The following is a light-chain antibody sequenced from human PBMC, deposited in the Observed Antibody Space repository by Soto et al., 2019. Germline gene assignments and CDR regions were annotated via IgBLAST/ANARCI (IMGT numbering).Light chain of an antibody. V-gene: IGKV3-11*01. CDR3: QQRSNWPRT. CDR1: QNISNY. CDR2: DVS. J-gene: IGKJ1*01. Sequence: IVLTQSPATLSVSPGERATRACRASQNISNYLIWYQQKPGQAPRLLIYDVSNRATDIPARFSGSGSGTDFTLTISSLEPEDLAVYFCQQRSNWPRTFGQGTKVDIK.